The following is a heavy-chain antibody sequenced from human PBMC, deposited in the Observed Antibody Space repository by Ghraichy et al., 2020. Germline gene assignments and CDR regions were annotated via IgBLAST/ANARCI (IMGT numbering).Heavy chain of an antibody. D-gene: IGHD2-15*01. V-gene: IGHV4-39*01. CDR1: GGSISSSSYY. J-gene: IGHJ5*02. CDR2: IYYSGST. Sequence: SETLSLTCTVSGGSISSSSYYWGWIRQPPGKGLEWIGSIYYSGSTYYNPSLKSRVTISVDTSKNQFSLKLSSVTAADTAVYYCARGARGLLGNWFDPWGQGTLVTVSS. CDR3: ARGARGLLGNWFDP.